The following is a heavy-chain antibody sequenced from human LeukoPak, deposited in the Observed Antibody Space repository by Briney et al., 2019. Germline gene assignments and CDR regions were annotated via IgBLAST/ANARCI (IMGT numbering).Heavy chain of an antibody. CDR2: IFYNGSP. D-gene: IGHD3-10*01. V-gene: IGHV4-59*12. CDR1: GGSISSYY. CDR3: ARDSSYGSASYDYFDY. J-gene: IGHJ4*02. Sequence: NPSETLSLTCTVSGGSISSYYWSWIRQPPGRGLEWLGNIFYNGSPYYNPSLKSRVSISVDTSKNQFSLNLRSVTAADTGIYYCARDSSYGSASYDYFDYWGQGSVVSVSS.